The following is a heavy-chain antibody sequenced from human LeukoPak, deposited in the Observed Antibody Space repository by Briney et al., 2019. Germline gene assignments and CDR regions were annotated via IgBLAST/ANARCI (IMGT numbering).Heavy chain of an antibody. CDR3: ARVYSGSYLDAFDI. J-gene: IGHJ3*02. CDR2: IKQDGSEK. D-gene: IGHD1-26*01. Sequence: GGSLRLSCAASGFTFSSYWMSWVRQAPGKGLEWVANIKQDGSEKYYVDSVRGRFTISRDNAKNSLYLQMDSLRAEDTAVYYCARVYSGSYLDAFDIWGQGTMVTVSS. V-gene: IGHV3-7*04. CDR1: GFTFSSYW.